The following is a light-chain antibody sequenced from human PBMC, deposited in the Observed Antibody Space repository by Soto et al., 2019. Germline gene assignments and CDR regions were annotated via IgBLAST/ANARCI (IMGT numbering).Light chain of an antibody. CDR1: TSNIGANT. J-gene: IGLJ1*01. CDR3: AAWDDSLNGYV. Sequence: QAVVTQPPSASGTPGQRVTFSCSGSTSNIGANTVNWYQHLPGAAPRLLIYSHSQRPSGVPDRFSGSKSGTSASLAISGLQSDDEADYYCAAWDDSLNGYVFGTGTKLTVL. V-gene: IGLV1-44*01. CDR2: SHS.